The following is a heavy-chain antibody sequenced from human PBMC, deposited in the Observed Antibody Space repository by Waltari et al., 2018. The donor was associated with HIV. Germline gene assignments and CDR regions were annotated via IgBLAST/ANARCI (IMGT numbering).Heavy chain of an antibody. V-gene: IGHV4-34*01. CDR3: ARRGSSASPLTL. CDR1: GGSFTNFY. CDR2: INHGGDT. Sequence: QVQLQQWGAGLLKPSETLSLTCSVYGGSFTNFYLNWIRQTPDEGLQWIGEINHGGDTNVNPSLKSRVIMSIDTSKYEISLNLTSVSVADTALYYCARRGSSASPLTLWGRGSRVTVSS. D-gene: IGHD3-10*01. J-gene: IGHJ4*02.